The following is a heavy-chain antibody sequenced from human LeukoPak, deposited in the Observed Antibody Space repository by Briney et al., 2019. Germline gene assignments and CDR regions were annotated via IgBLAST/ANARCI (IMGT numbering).Heavy chain of an antibody. J-gene: IGHJ6*02. CDR2: IYHSGST. CDR1: GDSISSDKW. V-gene: IGHV4-4*02. CDR3: ARDMVRGVTLYYYGMDV. D-gene: IGHD3-10*01. Sequence: SETLSLTCAVSGDSISSDKWWSWVRQPSGKGLEWIGEIYHSGSTNYNPSPKSRVTISVDKSKNQFSLKLNSVTAADTAVYYCARDMVRGVTLYYYGMDVWGQGTTVTVSS.